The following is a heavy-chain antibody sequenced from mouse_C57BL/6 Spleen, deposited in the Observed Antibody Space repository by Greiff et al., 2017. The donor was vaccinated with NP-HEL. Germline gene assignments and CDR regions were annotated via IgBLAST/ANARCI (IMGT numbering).Heavy chain of an antibody. CDR3: ARDGSSPYAMYY. D-gene: IGHD1-1*01. J-gene: IGHJ4*01. CDR1: GYTFTSYW. V-gene: IGHV1-72*01. Sequence: VQLQQPGAELVKPGASVKLSCKASGYTFTSYWMHWVKQRPGRGLEWIGRIDPNSGGTKYNEKFKSKATLTVNKPSRTDYMQLSSLTSADSAVYYCARDGSSPYAMYYWGQGTSVTVSS. CDR2: IDPNSGGT.